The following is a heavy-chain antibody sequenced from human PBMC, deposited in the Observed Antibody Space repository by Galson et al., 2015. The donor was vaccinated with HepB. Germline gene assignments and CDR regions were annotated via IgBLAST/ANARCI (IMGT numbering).Heavy chain of an antibody. CDR3: TTVQHIWGWYPEYFQH. V-gene: IGHV3-15*07. CDR2: IKSKTDGGTT. Sequence: SLRLSCAASGFTFSNAWMNWVRQAPGKGLEWVGRIKSKTDGGTTDYAAPVKGRFTISRDDSKNTLYLQMNSLKTEDTAVYYCTTVQHIWGWYPEYFQHWGQGTLVTVSS. J-gene: IGHJ1*01. CDR1: GFTFSNAW. D-gene: IGHD6-19*01.